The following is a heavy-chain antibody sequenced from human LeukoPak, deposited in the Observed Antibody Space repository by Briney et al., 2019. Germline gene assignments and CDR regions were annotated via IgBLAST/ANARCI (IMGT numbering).Heavy chain of an antibody. CDR1: GGTFSSYA. Sequence: SVKVSCKASGGTFSSYAISWVRQAPGQGLEWMGGIIPIFGTANYAQKFQGRVTITADESTSTAYMELSSLRSEDTAVYYCARGRPYFDWLLRPRACYGMDVWGQGTTVTVSS. J-gene: IGHJ6*02. CDR2: IIPIFGTA. D-gene: IGHD3-9*01. CDR3: ARGRPYFDWLLRPRACYGMDV. V-gene: IGHV1-69*13.